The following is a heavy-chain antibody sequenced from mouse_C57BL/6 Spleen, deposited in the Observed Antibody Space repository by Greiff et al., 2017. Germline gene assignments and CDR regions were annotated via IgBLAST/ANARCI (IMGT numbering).Heavy chain of an antibody. CDR1: GYSITSGYY. CDR2: ISYDGSN. V-gene: IGHV3-6*01. CDR3: AREAGYWGYFDV. D-gene: IGHD2-3*01. Sequence: ESGPGLVKPSQSLSLTCSVTGYSITSGYYWNWIRQFPGNKLEWMGYISYDGSNNYNPSLKNRISITRDTSKTQFFLKLNSVTTEDTATYYCAREAGYWGYFDVWGTGTTVTVSS. J-gene: IGHJ1*03.